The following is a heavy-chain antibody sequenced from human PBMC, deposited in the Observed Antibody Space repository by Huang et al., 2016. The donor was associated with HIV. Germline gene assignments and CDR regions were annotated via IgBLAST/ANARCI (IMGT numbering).Heavy chain of an antibody. CDR2: INHSGST. CDR3: ARSRRDGSSDAFDV. Sequence: QVQLQQWGAGLVKPSETLSLTCAVYGESFSGHFWSWIRQPPGKGLQWIGEINHSGSTNCSPSLKSRITMSVDTSKKQFSLKLKSATAADTAVYFCARSRRDGSSDAFDVWGQGSMVTVS. CDR1: GESFSGHF. D-gene: IGHD6-25*01. V-gene: IGHV4-34*01. J-gene: IGHJ3*01.